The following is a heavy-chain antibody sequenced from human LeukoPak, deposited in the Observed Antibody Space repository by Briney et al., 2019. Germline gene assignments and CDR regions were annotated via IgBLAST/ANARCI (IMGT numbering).Heavy chain of an antibody. Sequence: PSETLSLTCAVYGGSSSGYYWSWIRQPPGKGLEWIGEINHSGSTNYNPSLKSRVTISVDTSKNQFSLKLSSVTAADTAVYYCARGPGEEVAARLGYYYMDVWGEGTTVTVSS. CDR2: INHSGST. CDR3: ARGPGEEVAARLGYYYMDV. CDR1: GGSSSGYY. D-gene: IGHD6-6*01. V-gene: IGHV4-34*01. J-gene: IGHJ6*03.